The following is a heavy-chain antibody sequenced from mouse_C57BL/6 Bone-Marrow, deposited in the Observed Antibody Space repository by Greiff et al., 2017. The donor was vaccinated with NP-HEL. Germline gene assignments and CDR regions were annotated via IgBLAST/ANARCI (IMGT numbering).Heavy chain of an antibody. CDR3: AREVVGDY. CDR1: GYTFTSYD. D-gene: IGHD1-1*01. V-gene: IGHV1-85*01. Sequence: VQLKESGPELVKPGASVKLSCKASGYTFTSYDINWVKQRPGQGLEWIGWIYPRDGSTKYNEKFKGKATLTVDTSSSTAYMELHSLTSEDSAVYFCAREVVGDYWGQGTTLTVSS. J-gene: IGHJ2*01. CDR2: IYPRDGST.